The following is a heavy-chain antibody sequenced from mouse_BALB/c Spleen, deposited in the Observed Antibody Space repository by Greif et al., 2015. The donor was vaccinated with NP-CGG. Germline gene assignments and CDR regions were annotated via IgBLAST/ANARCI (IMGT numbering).Heavy chain of an antibody. D-gene: IGHD1-1*01. CDR2: ISNGGGST. V-gene: IGHV5-12-2*01. CDR1: GSTFSSYT. J-gene: IGHJ2*01. CDR3: ARNHYGSSYAFFDY. Sequence: EVKLMESGGGLVQPGGSLKLSCAASGSTFSSYTMSWVRQTPEKRLEWVAYISNGGGSTYYPDTVKGRFTISRDNAKNTLYLQMNSLNSEYTAMYYCARNHYGSSYAFFDYWGQGTTLTVSS.